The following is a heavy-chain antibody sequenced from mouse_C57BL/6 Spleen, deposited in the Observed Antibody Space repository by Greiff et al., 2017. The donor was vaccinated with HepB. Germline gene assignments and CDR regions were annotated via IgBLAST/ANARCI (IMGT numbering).Heavy chain of an antibody. CDR3: ARGSSSYPFAY. CDR2: INPNNGGT. D-gene: IGHD1-1*01. CDR1: GYTFTDYN. J-gene: IGHJ3*01. Sequence: EVMLVESGPELVKPGASVKIPCKASGYTFTDYNMDWVKQSHGKSLEWIGDINPNNGGTIYNQKFKGKATLTVDKSSSTAYMELRSLTSEDTAVYYCARGSSSYPFAYWGQGTLVTVSA. V-gene: IGHV1-18*01.